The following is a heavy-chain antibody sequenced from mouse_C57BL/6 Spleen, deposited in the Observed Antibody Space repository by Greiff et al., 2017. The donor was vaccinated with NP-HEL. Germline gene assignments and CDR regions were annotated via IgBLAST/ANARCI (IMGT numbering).Heavy chain of an antibody. CDR2: ISNGGGST. Sequence: EVQGVESGGGLVQPGGSLKLSCAASGFTFSDYYMYWVRQTPEKRLEWVAYISNGGGSTYYPDTVKGRFTISRDNAKNTLYLQMSRLKSEDTACYYCARQGAAQGAWFAYWGQGTLVTVSA. CDR3: ARQGAAQGAWFAY. J-gene: IGHJ3*01. D-gene: IGHD3-2*02. V-gene: IGHV5-12*01. CDR1: GFTFSDYY.